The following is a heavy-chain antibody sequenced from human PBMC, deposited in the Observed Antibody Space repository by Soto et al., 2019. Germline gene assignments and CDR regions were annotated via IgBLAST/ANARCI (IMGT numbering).Heavy chain of an antibody. Sequence: PSETLSLTCAVYGGSFSGYYWSWIRQPPGKGLEWIGEINHSGSTNYNPSLKSRVTISVDTSKNQFSLKLSSVTAADTAVYYCARVSDYIWGSYRPYYFDYWGQGTLVTVSS. D-gene: IGHD3-16*02. CDR2: INHSGST. CDR1: GGSFSGYY. V-gene: IGHV4-34*01. J-gene: IGHJ4*02. CDR3: ARVSDYIWGSYRPYYFDY.